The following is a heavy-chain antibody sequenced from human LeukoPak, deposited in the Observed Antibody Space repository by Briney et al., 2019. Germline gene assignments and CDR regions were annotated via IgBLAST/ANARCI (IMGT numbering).Heavy chain of an antibody. CDR1: GFTFSNYA. V-gene: IGHV3-23*01. J-gene: IGHJ4*02. CDR2: ISGSGDDT. CDR3: AKRHYYDSRGYYYPYYFDH. Sequence: QPGGSLRLSCAASGFTFSNYAMSWVRQAPGKGLEWVPGISGSGDDTYYADSVKGRFTISRDNSKNTLYLQMNSLRAEDTAVYHCAKRHYYDSRGYYYPYYFDHWGRGTLVTVSS. D-gene: IGHD3-22*01.